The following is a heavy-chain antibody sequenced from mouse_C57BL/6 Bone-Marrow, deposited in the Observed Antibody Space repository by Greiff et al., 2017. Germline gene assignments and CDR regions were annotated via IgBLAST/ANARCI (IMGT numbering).Heavy chain of an antibody. CDR3: ARLEFDGSCGGWYFDV. CDR2: IYPRDGST. CDR1: GYTFTSYD. V-gene: IGHV1-85*01. J-gene: IGHJ1*03. D-gene: IGHD1-1*01. Sequence: QVQLQQSGPELVKPGASVKLSCKASGYTFTSYDINWVKQRPGQGLEWIGWIYPRDGSTKYNEKFKGKATLTVDTSSSTAYMELHSLTSEDSAVEFSARLEFDGSCGGWYFDVWDRGTAATVSA.